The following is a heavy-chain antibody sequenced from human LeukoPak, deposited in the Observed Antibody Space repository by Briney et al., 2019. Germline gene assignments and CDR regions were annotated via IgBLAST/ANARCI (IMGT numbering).Heavy chain of an antibody. V-gene: IGHV3-9*03. D-gene: IGHD6-13*01. CDR1: GFTFDDYA. CDR2: ISWNSGSI. Sequence: GRSLRLSCAASGFTFDDYAMHWVRQAPGKGLEWVSGISWNSGSIGYADSVKGRFTISRDNAKNSLYLQMNSLRAEDMALYYCAKGTVRTYSSDAFDIWGQRTMVTVSS. J-gene: IGHJ3*02. CDR3: AKGTVRTYSSDAFDI.